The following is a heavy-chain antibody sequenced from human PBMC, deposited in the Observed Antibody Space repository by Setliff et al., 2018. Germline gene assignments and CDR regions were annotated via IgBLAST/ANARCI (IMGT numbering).Heavy chain of an antibody. D-gene: IGHD5-18*01. CDR1: GGTFSSYG. CDR3: AREGVDTRSSTDYRYYMDV. J-gene: IGHJ6*03. Sequence: ASVKVSCKAPGGTFSSYGISWVRQAPGQGLEWMGGTIPIFGSTNYAQKFQDRVTIITDESTSTAYMELSSLRTEDTAVYYCAREGVDTRSSTDYRYYMDVWGKGTTVTVS. CDR2: TIPIFGST. V-gene: IGHV1-69*05.